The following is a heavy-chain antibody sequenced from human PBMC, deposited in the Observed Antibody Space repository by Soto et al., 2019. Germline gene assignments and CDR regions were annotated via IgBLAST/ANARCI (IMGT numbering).Heavy chain of an antibody. CDR3: AKHQIGWYDFDY. D-gene: IGHD6-19*01. J-gene: IGHJ4*02. CDR1: GFPFSTNA. Sequence: EFQLLESGGDLVQPGGSLRLSCAASGFPFSTNAMSWVRQAPGKGLEWVSTISDSGGRTYYADSVEGRFTISRDNSKNTLYLQMNSLRVEDMAVFYCAKHQIGWYDFDYWGQGALVTVSS. V-gene: IGHV3-23*01. CDR2: ISDSGGRT.